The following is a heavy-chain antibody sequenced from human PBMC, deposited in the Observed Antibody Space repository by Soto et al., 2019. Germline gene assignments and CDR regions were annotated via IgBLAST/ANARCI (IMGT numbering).Heavy chain of an antibody. Sequence: QVQLVQSGAEVKKPGSSVNVSCKASGGTFSSYAISWVRQAPGQGLEWMGGIIPIFGTANYAQKFQGRVTITADKSTSTAYMELSSLRSEDTAVYYCARVLLGSGSYPWGPFDYWGQGTLVTVSS. CDR3: ARVLLGSGSYPWGPFDY. CDR1: GGTFSSYA. CDR2: IIPIFGTA. J-gene: IGHJ4*02. D-gene: IGHD3-10*01. V-gene: IGHV1-69*06.